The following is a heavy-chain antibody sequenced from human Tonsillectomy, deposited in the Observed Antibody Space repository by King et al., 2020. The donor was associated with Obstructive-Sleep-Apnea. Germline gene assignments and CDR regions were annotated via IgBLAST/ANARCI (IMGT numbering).Heavy chain of an antibody. Sequence: QLVQSGAEVKKPGASVKVSCKVSGYTLTELSMHWVRQAPGKGLEWMGGFDPEDGETIYAQKFQGRVTMTEDTSTDTAYMELSSLRSEDTAVYYCATEGVSGGSPYYYYGMDVWGQGTTVTVSS. CDR1: GYTLTELS. V-gene: IGHV1-24*01. J-gene: IGHJ6*02. D-gene: IGHD2-15*01. CDR3: ATEGVSGGSPYYYYGMDV. CDR2: FDPEDGET.